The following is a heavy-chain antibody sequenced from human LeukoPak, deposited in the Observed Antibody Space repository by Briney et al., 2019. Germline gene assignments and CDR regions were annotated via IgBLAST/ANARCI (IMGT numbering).Heavy chain of an antibody. Sequence: GASLKVSLKASGYTFTRYFMHWVRQAPGQGLEWVGMINPSGSTTTYAQKFQGRVTMTRDTSTSTVYMELSSLRSEDSAVYYCARETSDSWGEGTLVTVSS. CDR2: INPSGSTT. J-gene: IGHJ5*01. CDR3: ARETSDS. D-gene: IGHD1-1*01. CDR1: GYTFTRYF. V-gene: IGHV1-46*01.